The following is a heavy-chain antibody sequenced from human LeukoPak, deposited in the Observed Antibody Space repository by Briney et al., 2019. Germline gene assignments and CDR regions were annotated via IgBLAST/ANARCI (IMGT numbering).Heavy chain of an antibody. D-gene: IGHD6-19*01. Sequence: GGSLRLSCAASGFTFSSYGMHWVRQAPGKGLEWVAVISYDGSNKYYADSVKGRFTISRDNSKNTLYLQMNSLRAEDTAVYYCASPGYSSGWYYFDYWGQGTLVTVSS. CDR2: ISYDGSNK. CDR1: GFTFSSYG. V-gene: IGHV3-30*03. CDR3: ASPGYSSGWYYFDY. J-gene: IGHJ4*02.